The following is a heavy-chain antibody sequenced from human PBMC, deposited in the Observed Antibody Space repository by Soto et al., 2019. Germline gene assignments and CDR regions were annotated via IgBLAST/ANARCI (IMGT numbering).Heavy chain of an antibody. D-gene: IGHD2-15*01. J-gene: IGHJ6*03. Sequence: EVQLVESGGGLVKPGGSLRLSCAASGFTFSSYSMNWVRQAPGKGLEWVSSISSSSSYIYYADSVKGRFTISRDNAKNSLYLQMNILRAEDTAVYYCARDPAYCSGGSCYSGVGYYYYMDVWGKGTTVTVSS. CDR2: ISSSSSYI. CDR3: ARDPAYCSGGSCYSGVGYYYYMDV. CDR1: GFTFSSYS. V-gene: IGHV3-21*01.